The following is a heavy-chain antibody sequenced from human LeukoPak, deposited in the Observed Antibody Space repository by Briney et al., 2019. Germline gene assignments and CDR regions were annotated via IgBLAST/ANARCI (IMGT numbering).Heavy chain of an antibody. V-gene: IGHV4-38-2*02. J-gene: IGHJ3*02. CDR3: ASGYSSGWRAFDI. CDR2: IYHSGST. CDR1: GYSISSGYY. D-gene: IGHD6-19*01. Sequence: PSETLSLTCTVSGYSISSGYYWGWIRQPPGKGLEWIGSIYHSGSTYYNPSLKSRVTISVDTSKNQFSLKLTSVTAADTAVYYCASGYSSGWRAFDIWGQGTMVTVSS.